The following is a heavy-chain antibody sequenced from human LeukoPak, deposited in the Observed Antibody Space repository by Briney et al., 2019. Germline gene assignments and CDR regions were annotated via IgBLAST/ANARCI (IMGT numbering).Heavy chain of an antibody. CDR1: GGSFSSGSYY. CDR3: ASQGGMGSVY. Sequence: PSETLSLTCTVSGGSFSSGSYYWSWIRQPPGKGLEWIGYIYYSGSTNYNPSLKSRVTISVDTSKNQFSLKLSSVTAADTAVYYCASQGGMGSVYWGQGTLVTVSS. CDR2: IYYSGST. J-gene: IGHJ4*02. D-gene: IGHD6-13*01. V-gene: IGHV4-61*01.